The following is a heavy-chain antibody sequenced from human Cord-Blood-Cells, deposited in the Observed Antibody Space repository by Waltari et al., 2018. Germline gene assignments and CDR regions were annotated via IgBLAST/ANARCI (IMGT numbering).Heavy chain of an antibody. CDR1: GGSISSYY. CDR3: ARDSDSSSWYWFDP. CDR2: IYTRGST. J-gene: IGHJ5*02. Sequence: QVQLQESGPGLVKPSETLSLTCTVSGGSISSYYWSWIRQPAGKGLEGIGRIYTRGSTNYNPALKSRVTMSVDTSKNQFSLKLSSVTAADTAVYYCARDSDSSSWYWFDPWGQGTLVTVSS. V-gene: IGHV4-4*07. D-gene: IGHD6-13*01.